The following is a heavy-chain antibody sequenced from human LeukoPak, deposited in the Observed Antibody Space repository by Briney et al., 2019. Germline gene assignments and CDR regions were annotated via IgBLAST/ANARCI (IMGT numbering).Heavy chain of an antibody. J-gene: IGHJ5*02. V-gene: IGHV1-69*01. D-gene: IGHD3-10*01. CDR3: ARERPMVRGVTRNNSFDP. CDR1: GGTFSSYA. CDR2: IIPIFGTA. Sequence: GSSVKVSCKASGGTFSSYAISWVRQAPGQGLEWMGGIIPIFGTANYAQKFQGRVTITADESTSTAYMELSSLRSEDTAVYYCARERPMVRGVTRNNSFDPWGQGTLVTVSS.